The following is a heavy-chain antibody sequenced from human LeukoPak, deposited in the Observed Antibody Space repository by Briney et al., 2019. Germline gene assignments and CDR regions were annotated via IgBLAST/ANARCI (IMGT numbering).Heavy chain of an antibody. J-gene: IGHJ4*02. CDR1: GFTFSRFW. CDR3: ARDKSLYNNSSVVDH. D-gene: IGHD6-6*01. CDR2: IKQDGSEK. V-gene: IGHV3-7*01. Sequence: PEGSLRLSCAASGFTFSRFWMTWVRQAPGKGLEWVANIKQDGSEKYYVDSVKGRFTISRDNAKNSLYLQMNSLRAEDTAVYYCARDKSLYNNSSVVDHWGQGTLVTVSS.